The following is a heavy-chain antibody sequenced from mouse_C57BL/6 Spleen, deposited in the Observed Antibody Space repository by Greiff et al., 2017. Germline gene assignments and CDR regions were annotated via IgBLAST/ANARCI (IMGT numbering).Heavy chain of an antibody. Sequence: QVQLQQSGPELVKPGASVKISCKASGYAFSSSWMNWVKQRPGKGLEWIGRIYPGDGDTNYNGKFKGKATRTADKSSSTAYMQLSSLTSEDSAVYFCARREYDYAMDYWGQGTSVTVSS. CDR1: GYAFSSSW. D-gene: IGHD5-2*01. CDR2: IYPGDGDT. CDR3: ARREYDYAMDY. J-gene: IGHJ4*01. V-gene: IGHV1-82*01.